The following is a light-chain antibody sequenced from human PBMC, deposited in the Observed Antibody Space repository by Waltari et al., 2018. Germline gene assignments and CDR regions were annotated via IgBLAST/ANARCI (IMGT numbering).Light chain of an antibody. V-gene: IGLV2-14*03. CDR3: FSYTSLNTRV. CDR1: SSAVGRYNF. Sequence: QSALTQPASVSGSPGQSTPISCTGTSSAVGRYNFVSWFQPHPGNTPKLVIHDVSDRPSGVSRRFSCSQSGNTASLTISGLQAEDEADYYCFSYTSLNTRVFGTGTKVTVL. J-gene: IGLJ1*01. CDR2: DVS.